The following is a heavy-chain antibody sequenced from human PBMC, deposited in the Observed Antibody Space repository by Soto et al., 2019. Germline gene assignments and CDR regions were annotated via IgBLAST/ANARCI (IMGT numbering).Heavy chain of an antibody. Sequence: QVQLVQSGAEVKKPGASVKVSCKASGYTFTSYGISWVRQAPGQGLEWMGWISAYNGNTNYAQKLQGRVTMTTDTATRTADMARRSLRSADTAGYYCARPRGYSTSLYGGYYYYAMDLWGQGTTDTVSS. V-gene: IGHV1-18*01. CDR1: GYTFTSYG. CDR3: ARPRGYSTSLYGGYYYYAMDL. J-gene: IGHJ6*02. D-gene: IGHD6-13*01. CDR2: ISAYNGNT.